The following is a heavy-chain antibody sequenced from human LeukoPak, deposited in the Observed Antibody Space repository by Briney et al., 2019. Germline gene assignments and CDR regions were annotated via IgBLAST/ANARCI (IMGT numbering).Heavy chain of an antibody. V-gene: IGHV3-30-3*01. CDR1: GFTFSGYA. D-gene: IGHD3-10*01. CDR3: AREWRGVIGAVDV. CDR2: ISYDGTNK. Sequence: PGETLRLSCAVSGFTFSGYAWHWVRQAPGKGLDWVAVISYDGTNKHYAAPVKGRFTSSRDNSQITLQLLMNSLSAEDTALYYCAREWRGVIGAVDVWGLDTMVSVSS. J-gene: IGHJ3*01.